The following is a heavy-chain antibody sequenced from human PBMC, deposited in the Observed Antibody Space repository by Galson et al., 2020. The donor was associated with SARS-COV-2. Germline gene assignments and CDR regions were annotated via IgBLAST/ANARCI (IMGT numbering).Heavy chain of an antibody. J-gene: IGHJ3*01. CDR3: ARDYDYGGTSDAFDV. CDR1: GLTVSRIY. Sequence: GESLKISCAASGLTVSRIYMSWVRQAPGKGLEWVSVIYPGGTTYFADSVKGRFTVSRDNSKNTLYLQMNSLRAEDTAVYYCARDYDYGGTSDAFDVWGQGTVVTVSS. CDR2: IYPGGTT. D-gene: IGHD4-17*01. V-gene: IGHV3-66*01.